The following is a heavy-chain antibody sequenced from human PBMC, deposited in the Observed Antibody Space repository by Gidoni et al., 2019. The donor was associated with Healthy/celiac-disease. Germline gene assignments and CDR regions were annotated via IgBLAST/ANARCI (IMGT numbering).Heavy chain of an antibody. J-gene: IGHJ4*02. CDR1: GFTFDDYA. V-gene: IGHV3-9*01. CDR3: AKDKWGYYDSSGYRPGYFDY. D-gene: IGHD3-22*01. CDR2: ISGNSGSI. Sequence: EVQLVESGGGLVQPGRSLRLSCAASGFTFDDYAMHWVRQAPGKGLEWVSGISGNSGSIGYADSVKGRFTISRDNAKNSLYLQMNSLRAEDTALYYCAKDKWGYYDSSGYRPGYFDYWGQGTLVTVSS.